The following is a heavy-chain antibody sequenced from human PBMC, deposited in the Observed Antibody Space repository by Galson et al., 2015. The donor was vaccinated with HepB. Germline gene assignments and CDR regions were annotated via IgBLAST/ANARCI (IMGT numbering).Heavy chain of an antibody. CDR2: IIPIFGTA. CDR3: ARDPIVVVTAANWYYYYGMDV. J-gene: IGHJ6*02. Sequence: QSGAEVKKPGESLKISCKASGGTFSSYAISWVRQAPGQGLEWMGGIIPIFGTANYAQKFQGRVTITADESTSTAYMELSSLRSEGTAVYYCARDPIVVVTAANWYYYYGMDVWGQGTTVTVSS. D-gene: IGHD2-21*02. V-gene: IGHV1-69*01. CDR1: GGTFSSYA.